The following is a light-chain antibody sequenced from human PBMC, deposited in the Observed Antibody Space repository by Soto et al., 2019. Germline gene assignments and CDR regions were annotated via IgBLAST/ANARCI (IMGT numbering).Light chain of an antibody. CDR1: SGHSSYA. CDR3: QTWGTGIQV. V-gene: IGLV4-69*01. CDR2: LNSDGSH. Sequence: QAVVTQSPSASASLGASVKLTCTLSSGHSSYAIAWHQQQPEEGPRYLMKLNSDGSHSQGDGIPDRFSGSSSGAERYLTISSLQSEDEADYYCQTWGTGIQVFGGGTKLTVL. J-gene: IGLJ2*01.